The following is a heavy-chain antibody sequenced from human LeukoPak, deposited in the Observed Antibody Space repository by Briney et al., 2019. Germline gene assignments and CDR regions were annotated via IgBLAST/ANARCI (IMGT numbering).Heavy chain of an antibody. D-gene: IGHD4-23*01. J-gene: IGHJ6*03. Sequence: SETLSLTCTVSGGSIGSGSYYWSWIRQPAGKGLEWIGRIYTSGSTNYNPSLKSRVTISVDTSKNQFSLKLSSVTAADTAVYYCARDLISVVYYYMDVWGKGTTVTVSS. CDR1: GGSIGSGSYY. CDR3: ARDLISVVYYYMDV. CDR2: IYTSGST. V-gene: IGHV4-61*02.